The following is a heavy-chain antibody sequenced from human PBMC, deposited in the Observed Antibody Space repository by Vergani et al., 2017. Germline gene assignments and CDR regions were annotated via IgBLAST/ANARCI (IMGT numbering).Heavy chain of an antibody. CDR2: RQKDGMDK. Sequence: QVQLVESGGGVVQPVESLRRSCAASGFPFSTYGMHWVRQAPGNGLEGVAFRQKDGMDKFYADSVRGRFTISRDISKNTLYLEMNSLSAEDTALYHCVKDHPFFDEWGRGTLVSVS. V-gene: IGHV3-30*02. J-gene: IGHJ4*02. CDR3: VKDHPFFDE. CDR1: GFPFSTYG.